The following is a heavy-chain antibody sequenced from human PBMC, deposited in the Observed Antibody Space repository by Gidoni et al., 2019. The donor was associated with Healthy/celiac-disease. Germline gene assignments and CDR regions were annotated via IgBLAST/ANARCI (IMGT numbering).Heavy chain of an antibody. Sequence: QVQLQQWGAGLLKPSETLSLTCAVYGGSFSGYYWSWIRQPPGKGLEWIGEINHSGSTNYNPSLKSRVTISVDTSKNQFSLKLSSVTAADTAMYYCARSWYGQFYYFDYWGQGTLVTVSS. V-gene: IGHV4-34*01. D-gene: IGHD6-13*01. CDR1: GGSFSGYY. CDR2: INHSGST. J-gene: IGHJ4*02. CDR3: ARSWYGQFYYFDY.